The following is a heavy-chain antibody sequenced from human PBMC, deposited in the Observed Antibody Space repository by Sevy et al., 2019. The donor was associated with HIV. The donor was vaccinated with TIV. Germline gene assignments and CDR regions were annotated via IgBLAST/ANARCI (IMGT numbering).Heavy chain of an antibody. D-gene: IGHD1-1*01. CDR3: TRWKGAQSIFDF. J-gene: IGHJ4*02. CDR2: LKHKAYGGKL. CDR1: GFTFGDYA. Sequence: GGSLRLSCTGSGFTFGDYAMSWVRQAPGKGLEWVAFLKHKAYGGKLDYAGSVKGRFSISRDDSKSIAHLQMNDLKTEDTVIYYWTRWKGAQSIFDFWGQGALVTVSS. V-gene: IGHV3-49*04.